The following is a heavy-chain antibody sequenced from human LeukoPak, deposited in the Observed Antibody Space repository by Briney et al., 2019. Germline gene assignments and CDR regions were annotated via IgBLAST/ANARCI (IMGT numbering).Heavy chain of an antibody. CDR2: ITPIFGTA. Sequence: GASVKVSCKASGGTFSSYAISWVRQAPGQGLEWMGGITPIFGTANYAQKFQGRVTITADESTSTAYMELSSLRSEDTAVYYCARGFPNVNKYYDILTGYPYYFDYWGQGTLVTVSS. CDR1: GGTFSSYA. J-gene: IGHJ4*02. V-gene: IGHV1-69*13. D-gene: IGHD3-9*01. CDR3: ARGFPNVNKYYDILTGYPYYFDY.